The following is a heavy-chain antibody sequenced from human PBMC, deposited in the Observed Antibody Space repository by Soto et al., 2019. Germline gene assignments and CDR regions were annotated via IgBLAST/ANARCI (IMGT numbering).Heavy chain of an antibody. CDR2: INHSGST. CDR1: GGSFSGYY. Sequence: QVQLQQWGAGLLKPSETLSLTCAVYGGSFSGYYWSWIRQPPGKGLEWIGEINHSGSTNYNPSLKRRVTISVDTSKNQFSLKLSSVTAADTAVYYCARGRGDSSGYYYGYYYYYGMDVWGQGTTVTVSS. J-gene: IGHJ6*02. CDR3: ARGRGDSSGYYYGYYYYYGMDV. V-gene: IGHV4-34*01. D-gene: IGHD3-22*01.